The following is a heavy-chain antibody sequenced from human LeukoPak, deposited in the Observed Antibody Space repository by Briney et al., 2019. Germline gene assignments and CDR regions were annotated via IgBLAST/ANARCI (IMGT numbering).Heavy chain of an antibody. V-gene: IGHV3-33*01. D-gene: IGHD3-22*01. Sequence: GGSLRLSCAASGFTFSSYGMHWVRQAPGKGLEWVAVIWYDGSNKCYADSVKGRFTISRDNSKNTLYLQMDSLRAEDTAVYYCARDDEYYDSSGYLNYWGQGTLVTVSS. CDR3: ARDDEYYDSSGYLNY. CDR2: IWYDGSNK. J-gene: IGHJ4*02. CDR1: GFTFSSYG.